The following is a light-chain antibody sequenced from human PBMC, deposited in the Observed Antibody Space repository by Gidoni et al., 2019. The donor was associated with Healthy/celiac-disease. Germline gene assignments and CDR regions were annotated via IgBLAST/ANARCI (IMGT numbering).Light chain of an antibody. CDR3: QQYGRSHLT. J-gene: IGKJ4*01. Sequence: ILLTQSPGTLSFSPGERASISCRSSQSVRSSYLAWYHQKPGHAPRLLIYGASRRATGIQDRFSGSGSGIDVTRTSSRLELEDFAVYYCQQYGRSHLTFGGGKKVEIK. CDR1: QSVRSSY. V-gene: IGKV3-20*01. CDR2: GAS.